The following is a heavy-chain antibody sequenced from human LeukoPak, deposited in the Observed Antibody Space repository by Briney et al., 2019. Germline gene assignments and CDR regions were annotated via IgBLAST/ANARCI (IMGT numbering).Heavy chain of an antibody. Sequence: APVKVSCKASGYTFTGYYMHWVRQAPGQGLEWMGWINPNSGGTNYAQKFQGRITMTRDKSISTAYMDLTSLRSDDTAVYYCARVGAMVLWGQGTLVTVSS. CDR3: ARVGAMVL. V-gene: IGHV1-2*02. CDR2: INPNSGGT. D-gene: IGHD5-18*01. J-gene: IGHJ1*01. CDR1: GYTFTGYY.